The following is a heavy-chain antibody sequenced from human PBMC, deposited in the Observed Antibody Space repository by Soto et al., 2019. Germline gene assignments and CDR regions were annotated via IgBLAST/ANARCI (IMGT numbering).Heavy chain of an antibody. CDR1: GYTFTSYG. Sequence: PSVKVSCKASGYTFTSYGISWVRQAPGQGLEWMGWISAYNGNTNYAQKLQGRVTMTTDTSTSTAYMELRSLRSDDTAVYYRARVAVLVPAAMLGYYYYGMDVWGQGTTVTVSS. J-gene: IGHJ6*02. CDR2: ISAYNGNT. CDR3: ARVAVLVPAAMLGYYYYGMDV. V-gene: IGHV1-18*01. D-gene: IGHD2-2*01.